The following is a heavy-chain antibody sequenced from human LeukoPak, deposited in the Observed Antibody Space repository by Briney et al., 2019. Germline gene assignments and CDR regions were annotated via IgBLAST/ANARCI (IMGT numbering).Heavy chain of an antibody. Sequence: GGSLRLSCAASGFTFSNYGMHWVRQAPGKGLDWVAVIWYDGSYKYYADSVKGRFTISRDNSKNTLYLQLNSLRAEDTAVDYCAKVVQYTASTGTGLDYWGQGTLVTVSS. D-gene: IGHD6-13*01. J-gene: IGHJ4*02. CDR3: AKVVQYTASTGTGLDY. V-gene: IGHV3-33*06. CDR1: GFTFSNYG. CDR2: IWYDGSYK.